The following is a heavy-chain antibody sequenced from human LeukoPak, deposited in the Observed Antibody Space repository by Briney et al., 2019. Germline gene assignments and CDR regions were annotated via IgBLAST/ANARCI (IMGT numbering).Heavy chain of an antibody. V-gene: IGHV3-74*01. J-gene: IGHJ3*02. CDR3: AKDLGSGAFTGGAFDI. CDR1: GFTFSSYW. CDR2: INTDGSST. Sequence: GGSLRLSCAASGFTFSSYWMHWFRQAPGKGLVWVSRINTDGSSTSYADSVKGRFTISRDNAKNTLYLQMNSLGAEDTAVYYCAKDLGSGAFTGGAFDIWGQGTMVTVSS. D-gene: IGHD1-26*01.